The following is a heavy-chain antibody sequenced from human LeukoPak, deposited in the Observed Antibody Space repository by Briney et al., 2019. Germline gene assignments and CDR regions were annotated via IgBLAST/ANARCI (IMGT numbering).Heavy chain of an antibody. CDR1: GGSISSSSYY. Sequence: SETLSLTCTVSGGSISSSSYYWGWIRQPPGKGLEWIGSIYYSGSTYYNPSLKSRVTMSVDTSKNQFSLKLSSVTAADTAVYYCARDVNYFDFWGQGTLVTVSS. J-gene: IGHJ4*02. V-gene: IGHV4-39*07. CDR2: IYYSGST. CDR3: ARDVNYFDF.